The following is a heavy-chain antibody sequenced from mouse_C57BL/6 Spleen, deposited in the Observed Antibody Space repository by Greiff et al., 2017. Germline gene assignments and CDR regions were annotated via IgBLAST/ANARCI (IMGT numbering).Heavy chain of an antibody. CDR1: GYTFPTYP. CDR2: FHPYNDDI. J-gene: IGHJ4*01. Sequence: FQLQRSGAELVKPGASVKMSCTASGYTFPTYPMEWMKQNHGKSLEWIGNFHPYNDDIKYNEKFKGKATFTVEKSSSTVYLELSRLTSDDSAVYYCARGDDYESSMDYWGQGTSVTVSS. CDR3: ARGDDYESSMDY. D-gene: IGHD2-4*01. V-gene: IGHV1-47*01.